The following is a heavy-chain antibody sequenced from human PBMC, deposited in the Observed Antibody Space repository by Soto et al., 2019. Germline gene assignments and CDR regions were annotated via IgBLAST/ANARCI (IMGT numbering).Heavy chain of an antibody. CDR2: IYDSGST. Sequence: QVQLQQSGPGLVKPSQTLSLTCTVSGGSISANHFYWSWIRQPPGMGLEWIGHIYDSGSTYHNPSLMSRVTISVGSTNHFSLRLNTVTAADTAVYSCGRGLSSDKVDPWDQGTLGSVSP. D-gene: IGHD5-12*01. CDR3: GRGLSSDKVDP. V-gene: IGHV4-30-4*01. J-gene: IGHJ5*02. CDR1: GGSISANHFY.